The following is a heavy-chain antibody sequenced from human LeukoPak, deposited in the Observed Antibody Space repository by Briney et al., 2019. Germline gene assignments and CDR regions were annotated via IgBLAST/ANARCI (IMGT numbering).Heavy chain of an antibody. V-gene: IGHV4-34*01. CDR2: INHSGST. D-gene: IGHD6-19*01. Sequence: SETLSLTCAVYGGSFSGYYWSWLRQPPGKGLEWIGEINHSGSTNYNPSLKSRVTISVDTSKNQFSLKLSSVTAADTAVYCCARGESIAVAGTGHWFDPWGQGTLVTVSS. CDR1: GGSFSGYY. CDR3: ARGESIAVAGTGHWFDP. J-gene: IGHJ5*02.